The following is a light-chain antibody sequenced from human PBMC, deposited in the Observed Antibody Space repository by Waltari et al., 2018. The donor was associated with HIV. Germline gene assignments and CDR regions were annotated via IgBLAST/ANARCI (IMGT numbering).Light chain of an antibody. CDR3: SSYTSSSTLFV. CDR1: SSDICGYNF. V-gene: IGLV2-14*01. CDR2: DVS. Sequence: QSALTQPASVSGSPGQSITISCTGASSDICGYNFVSWYQQHPGKAPKLMIYDVSNWPSGVYNRFSGYKSGNTASLSFSGLQAEDEADYYCSSYTSSSTLFVFGTGTKVTVL. J-gene: IGLJ1*01.